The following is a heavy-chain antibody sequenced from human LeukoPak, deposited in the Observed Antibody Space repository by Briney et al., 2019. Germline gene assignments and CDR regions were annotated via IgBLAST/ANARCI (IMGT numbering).Heavy chain of an antibody. J-gene: IGHJ3*02. CDR3: ARAGLVYYYDTSGYFSDAFDI. CDR1: GFTFDDYG. D-gene: IGHD3-22*01. CDR2: INGNGGNT. Sequence: PGGSLRLSCAAPGFTFDDYGMSGGGQAQGKGREWVAGINGNGGNTGYADSLKGRITISRDNAKNSLYLQVNSLRAEDTAFYYCARAGLVYYYDTSGYFSDAFDIWGQGTMVTVSS. V-gene: IGHV3-20*04.